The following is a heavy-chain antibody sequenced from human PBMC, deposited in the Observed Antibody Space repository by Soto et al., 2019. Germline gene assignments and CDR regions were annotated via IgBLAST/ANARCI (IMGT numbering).Heavy chain of an antibody. V-gene: IGHV3-33*01. CDR3: ARDRIQLWSRGWFDP. CDR1: GFTFSSYC. J-gene: IGHJ5*02. Sequence: PGGSLRLSCAASGFTFSSYCMHWVRQAPGKGLEWVAVIWYDGSNKYYADSVKGRFTISRDNSKNTLYLQMNSLRAEDTAVYYCARDRIQLWSRGWFDPWGQGTLVTVSS. D-gene: IGHD5-18*01. CDR2: IWYDGSNK.